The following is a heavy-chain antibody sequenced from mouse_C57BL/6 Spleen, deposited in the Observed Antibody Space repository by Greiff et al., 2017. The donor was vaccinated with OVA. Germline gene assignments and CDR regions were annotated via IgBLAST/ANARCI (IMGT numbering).Heavy chain of an antibody. V-gene: IGHV5-17*01. CDR2: ISSGSNTI. Sequence: EVQRVESGGGLVKPGGSLKLSCAASGFTFSDYGMHWVRQAPEKGLEWVAYISSGSNTIYYADTVKGRFTISRDNAKNTLFLQMTSLRSEDTAMYYCAREDGPYFDYWGKGTTLTVSS. D-gene: IGHD2-3*01. CDR3: AREDGPYFDY. J-gene: IGHJ2*01. CDR1: GFTFSDYG.